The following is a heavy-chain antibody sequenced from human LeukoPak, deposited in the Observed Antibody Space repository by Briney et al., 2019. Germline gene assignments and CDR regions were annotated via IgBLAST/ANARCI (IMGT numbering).Heavy chain of an antibody. CDR1: GFIFSDYA. V-gene: IGHV3-23*01. J-gene: IGHJ4*02. D-gene: IGHD3-22*01. CDR2: ISDNKRGRAT. CDR3: AKVPNYYDTTTSYG. Sequence: GGSLRLSCAASGFIFSDYALSWVRRAPGKGLEWVSAISDNKRGRATYYADSVKGRFTISRDTSKNTLYLQMSSLSVEDTAVYYCAKVPNYYDTTTSYGWGQGTLVTVSS.